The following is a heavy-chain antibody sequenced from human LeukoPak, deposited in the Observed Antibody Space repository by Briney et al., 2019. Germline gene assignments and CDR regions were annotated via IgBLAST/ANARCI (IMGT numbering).Heavy chain of an antibody. Sequence: GGSLRLSSAASGFTFSSYNMNWVRQAPGKGLEWVSSISSSSSYIYYADSVKGRLTISRDNAKNSLYLQMHSLRAEDTAVYYCARGYNWNYGSYYFDYWGQGTLVTVSS. D-gene: IGHD1-7*01. J-gene: IGHJ4*02. CDR1: GFTFSSYN. CDR2: ISSSSSYI. V-gene: IGHV3-21*01. CDR3: ARGYNWNYGSYYFDY.